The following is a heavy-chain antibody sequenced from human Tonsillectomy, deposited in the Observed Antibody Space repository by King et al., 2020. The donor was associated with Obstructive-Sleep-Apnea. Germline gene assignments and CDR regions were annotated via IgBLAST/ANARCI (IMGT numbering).Heavy chain of an antibody. J-gene: IGHJ4*02. D-gene: IGHD5-18*01. V-gene: IGHV4-39*07. CDR2: SYYSGST. CDR1: GGSISSNSY. CDR3: ARADRDIAMGLFDY. Sequence: QLQESGPGLVKPSETLSLRCTVSGGSISSNSYWGCIRQPPGKGLEWIGHSYYSGSTYYNPSLKSRVTISVDTPKNKISLELNSVTAADTAVYYCARADRDIAMGLFDYWGQGTLVTVSS.